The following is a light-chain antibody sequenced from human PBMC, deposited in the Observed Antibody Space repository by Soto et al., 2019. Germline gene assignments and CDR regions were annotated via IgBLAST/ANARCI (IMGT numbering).Light chain of an antibody. V-gene: IGKV3-20*01. CDR2: GAS. J-gene: IGKJ4*01. CDR1: QSVGSRY. Sequence: EIVLTQSPGTLSLSPGERATLSCRASQSVGSRYLAWYQRKPGQAPRLFIYGASNRATGIPDRFSGNGSGTDFTLTISGLEPEDVGLYYCQQFSSYPLTLGGGTKVDIK. CDR3: QQFSSYPLT.